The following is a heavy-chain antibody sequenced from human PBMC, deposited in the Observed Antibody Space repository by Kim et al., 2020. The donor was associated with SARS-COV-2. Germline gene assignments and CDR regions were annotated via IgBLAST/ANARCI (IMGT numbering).Heavy chain of an antibody. D-gene: IGHD3-10*01. J-gene: IGHJ1*01. CDR3: AIGVRR. CDR2: IYYTGST. Sequence: SETLSLTCSVSGGSISGSNYYWGWIRQPPGKGLEWIGSIYYTGSTYYNPSLKSRVTISVDTSKNQFSLKLSSVTAADTAVYYCAIGVRRWGQGTLVIVSS. V-gene: IGHV4-39*01. CDR1: GGSISGSNYY.